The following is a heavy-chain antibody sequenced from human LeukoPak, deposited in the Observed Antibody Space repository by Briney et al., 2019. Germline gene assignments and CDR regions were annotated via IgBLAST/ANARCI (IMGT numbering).Heavy chain of an antibody. CDR2: FSYSGST. CDR1: GASISSHY. V-gene: IGHV4-59*11. CDR3: ARVAYCGGNCYLANDAFDI. J-gene: IGHJ3*02. Sequence: SETLSLTCTVSGASISSHYWSWIRQPPGKGLEWIGDFSYSGSTNYNPSLKSRVTISVDTSKNQFSLKLSSVTAADTAVYYCARVAYCGGNCYLANDAFDIWGQGTMVTVSS. D-gene: IGHD2-21*02.